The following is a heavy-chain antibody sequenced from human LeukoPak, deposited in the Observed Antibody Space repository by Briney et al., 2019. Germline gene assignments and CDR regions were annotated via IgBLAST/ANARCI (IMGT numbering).Heavy chain of an antibody. CDR2: IIPIFGTA. CDR3: ARGSGSSSGADY. V-gene: IGHV1-69*05. Sequence: GASVKVSCKASGGTFSSYAISWLQQAPGQGLEWMGGIIPIFGTANYAQKFQGRVTITTDESTSTAYMELSSLRSEDTAVYYCARGSGSSSGADYWGQGTLVTVSS. CDR1: GGTFSSYA. D-gene: IGHD6-6*01. J-gene: IGHJ4*02.